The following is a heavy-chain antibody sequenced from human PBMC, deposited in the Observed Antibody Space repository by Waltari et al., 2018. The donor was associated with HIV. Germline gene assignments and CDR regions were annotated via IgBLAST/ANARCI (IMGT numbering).Heavy chain of an antibody. D-gene: IGHD3-10*01. CDR2: ISSGSSTI. Sequence: EVQLVESGGGLVQPGGSLRLSCAASGFNPSSYSMNWVRQAPGKGLEWVSYISSGSSTIYYADSVKGRFTISRDNAKNSLYLQMNSLRAEDTAVYYCARLGDRGFDPWGQGTLVTVSS. J-gene: IGHJ5*02. CDR1: GFNPSSYS. CDR3: ARLGDRGFDP. V-gene: IGHV3-48*04.